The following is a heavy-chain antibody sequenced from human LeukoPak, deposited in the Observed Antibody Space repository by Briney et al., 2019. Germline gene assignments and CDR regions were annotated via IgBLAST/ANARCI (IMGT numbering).Heavy chain of an antibody. Sequence: GGSLRLSCAASGFTFSSYSMNWVRQAPGKGLEWVSSISSSSSYIYYADSVKGRFTISRDNARNSLYLQMNSLRAEDTAVYYCATRVYGSGSYSYWGQGTLVTVSS. CDR3: ATRVYGSGSYSY. D-gene: IGHD3-10*01. J-gene: IGHJ4*02. V-gene: IGHV3-21*01. CDR2: ISSSSSYI. CDR1: GFTFSSYS.